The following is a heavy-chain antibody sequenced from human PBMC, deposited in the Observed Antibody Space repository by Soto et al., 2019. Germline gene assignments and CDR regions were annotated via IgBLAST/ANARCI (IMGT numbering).Heavy chain of an antibody. CDR2: FDPEDGET. V-gene: IGHV1-24*01. CDR1: GYTLTELS. D-gene: IGHD6-13*01. J-gene: IGHJ6*02. CDR3: ATDRLAAAGTVYYYGMDV. Sequence: ASVKVSCKVSGYTLTELSMHWVRKAPGKGLEWMGGFDPEDGETIYAQKFQGRVTMTEDTSTDTAYMELSSLRSEDTAVYYCATDRLAAAGTVYYYGMDVWGQGTTVTVSS.